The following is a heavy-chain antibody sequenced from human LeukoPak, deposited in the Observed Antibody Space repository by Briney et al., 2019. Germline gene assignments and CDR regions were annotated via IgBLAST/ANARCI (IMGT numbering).Heavy chain of an antibody. J-gene: IGHJ4*02. CDR3: ARIEGIVGATTDY. CDR1: GGSISSRDYY. CDR2: ISFSGST. V-gene: IGHV4-39*01. D-gene: IGHD1-26*01. Sequence: SETLSLTCTVSGGSISSRDYYWGWIRQPPGKGPEWIGTISFSGSTYYNPSVKSRVTISEDTSRNQFSLRLSSVTAADTAVYYCARIEGIVGATTDYWGQGTLVTVSS.